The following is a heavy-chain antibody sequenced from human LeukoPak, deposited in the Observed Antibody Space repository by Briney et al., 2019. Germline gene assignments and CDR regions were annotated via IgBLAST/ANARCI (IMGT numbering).Heavy chain of an antibody. V-gene: IGHV3-11*01. CDR3: ARAPVGSIDY. D-gene: IGHD1-26*01. CDR2: ISGSGTYM. CDR1: GFAFSDYY. J-gene: IGHJ4*02. Sequence: GGSLRLSCAASGFAFSDYYMTWIRQAPGKGLEWVSYISGSGTYMRYGDSVKGRFTLSRDNAENSLYLQMNSLRAEDTAVYYCARAPVGSIDYWGQGTQVTVSS.